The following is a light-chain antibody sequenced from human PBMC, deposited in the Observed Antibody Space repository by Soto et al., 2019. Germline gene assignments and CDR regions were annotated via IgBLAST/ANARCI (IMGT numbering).Light chain of an antibody. V-gene: IGKV1-13*02. CDR2: DAS. J-gene: IGKJ4*01. CDR1: QVINSE. Sequence: AIQLTQSPSSLSASVGDRVTITCRASQVINSELAWYQQKPGKAPNLLIYDASNLEGGVTSRFSGSVSGTDFTLTINNLQPEDSASYYCQQFNSHPLTFGGGTKVEIK. CDR3: QQFNSHPLT.